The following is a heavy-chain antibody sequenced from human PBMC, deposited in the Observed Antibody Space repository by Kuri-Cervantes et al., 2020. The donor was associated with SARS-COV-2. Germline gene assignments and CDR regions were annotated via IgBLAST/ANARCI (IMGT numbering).Heavy chain of an antibody. CDR2: ISSSSSYI. D-gene: IGHD3-3*01. CDR1: GFTFSSYS. J-gene: IGHJ4*02. CDR3: ARDNSAYYDFWSGYYNYFDY. Sequence: GESLKISCAAPGFTFSSYSMNWVRQAPGKGLEWVSSISSSSSYIYYADSVKGRFTISRDNAKNSLYLQMNSLRAEDTAVYYCARDNSAYYDFWSGYYNYFDYWGQGTLVTVSS. V-gene: IGHV3-21*01.